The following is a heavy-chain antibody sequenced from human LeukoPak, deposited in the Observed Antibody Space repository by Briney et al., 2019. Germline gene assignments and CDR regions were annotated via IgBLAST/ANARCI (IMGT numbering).Heavy chain of an antibody. CDR2: IYYSGST. V-gene: IGHV4-59*01. D-gene: IGHD6-13*01. J-gene: IGHJ4*02. CDR1: GGSISSYY. CDR3: ARGSSSWPESDY. Sequence: SETLSLTCTVSGGSISSYYWSWIRQPPGEGLEWIGYIYYSGSTNYNPSLKSRVTISVDTSKNQLSLKLSSVTAADTAVYYCARGSSSWPESDYWGQGTLVTVSS.